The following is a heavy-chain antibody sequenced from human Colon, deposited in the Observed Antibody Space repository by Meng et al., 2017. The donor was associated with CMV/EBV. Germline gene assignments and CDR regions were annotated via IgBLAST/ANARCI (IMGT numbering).Heavy chain of an antibody. CDR2: MYYGGST. J-gene: IGHJ5*02. Sequence: SETLSLTCTVSGESMRSHYWSWIRQPPGKGLEWIGHMYYGGSTKYNPSLESRLSMSVDTSKNQFSLKLSSVTAADTAVYFCARGRNWFNPWGRGMLVTVSS. CDR1: GESMRSHY. CDR3: ARGRNWFNP. V-gene: IGHV4-59*11.